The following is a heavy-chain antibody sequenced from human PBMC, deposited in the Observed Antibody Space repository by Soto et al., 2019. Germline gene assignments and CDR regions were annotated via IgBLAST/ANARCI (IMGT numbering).Heavy chain of an antibody. CDR3: ARLVKGGSAHFDY. CDR2: IYYSGST. D-gene: IGHD3-16*01. CDR1: GGSISSSSYY. V-gene: IGHV4-39*01. J-gene: IGHJ4*02. Sequence: SETLSLTCSVAGGSISSSSYYWGWIRQPPGEGLEWIWSIYYSGSTYYNPSLKSRVTISVDTSKSQFSLTLNSVTAADTAVYYCARLVKGGSAHFDYWGQGTLVTVSS.